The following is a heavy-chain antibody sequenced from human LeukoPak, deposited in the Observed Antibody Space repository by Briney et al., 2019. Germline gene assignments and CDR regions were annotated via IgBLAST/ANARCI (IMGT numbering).Heavy chain of an antibody. CDR1: GFTFSSYS. Sequence: PGGALRLSCAASGFTFSSYSMNWVRQAPGKGVEWVSSISNSSSYIYYADSVKGRFTISRDNAKNSLYLQMNSLRAEDTAVYYCARDGYCSSTSCYDHYYYGMDVWGQGTTVTVSS. CDR3: ARDGYCSSTSCYDHYYYGMDV. J-gene: IGHJ6*02. CDR2: ISNSSSYI. V-gene: IGHV3-21*01. D-gene: IGHD2-2*01.